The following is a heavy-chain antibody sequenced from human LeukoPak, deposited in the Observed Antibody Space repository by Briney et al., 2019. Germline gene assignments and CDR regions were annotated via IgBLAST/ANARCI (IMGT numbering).Heavy chain of an antibody. V-gene: IGHV4-34*01. CDR1: GGSFSGYY. CDR3: AKLVNVYYYWSGNQDY. CDR2: INHSGST. Sequence: SETLSLTCAVYGGSFSGYYWSWIRQPPGKGLEWIGEINHSGSTNYNPSLKSRVTISVDTSKNQFSLKLSSVTAADTAVYYCAKLVNVYYYWSGNQDYWGQGTLVTVSS. J-gene: IGHJ4*02. D-gene: IGHD3-10*01.